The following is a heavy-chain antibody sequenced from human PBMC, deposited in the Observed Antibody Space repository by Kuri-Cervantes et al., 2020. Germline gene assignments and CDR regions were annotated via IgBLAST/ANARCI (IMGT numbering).Heavy chain of an antibody. CDR3: ARVTPSTMVTLWSYYYYDMDV. Sequence: SETLSLTCTVSGGSVSSGSYYWSWIRQPPGKGLEWIGYIYYSGSTNYNPSLKSRVTISVDTSKNQFSLKMNSVTAADTAVYYCARVTPSTMVTLWSYYYYDMDVWGQGTTVTVSS. D-gene: IGHD4-23*01. CDR2: IYYSGST. V-gene: IGHV4-61*01. J-gene: IGHJ6*02. CDR1: GGSVSSGSYY.